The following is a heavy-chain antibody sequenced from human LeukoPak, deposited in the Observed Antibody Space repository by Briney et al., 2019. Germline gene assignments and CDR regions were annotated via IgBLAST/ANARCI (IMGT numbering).Heavy chain of an antibody. Sequence: GESLKISCKGSGYSFTSYWIGWVRQRPGKGLEWMGIIYPGDSDTRYSPSFQGQVTISADKSISTAYLQWSSLKASDTAMYYCARLRYYYDSRGYSYYFDYWGQGTLVTVSS. J-gene: IGHJ4*02. CDR2: IYPGDSDT. V-gene: IGHV5-51*01. D-gene: IGHD3-22*01. CDR1: GYSFTSYW. CDR3: ARLRYYYDSRGYSYYFDY.